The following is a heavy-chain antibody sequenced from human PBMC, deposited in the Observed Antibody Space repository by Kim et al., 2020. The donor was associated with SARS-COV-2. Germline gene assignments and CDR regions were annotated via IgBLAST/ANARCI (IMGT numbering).Heavy chain of an antibody. D-gene: IGHD3-3*01. V-gene: IGHV4-39*01. CDR1: GGSISSSSYY. CDR3: ASHDSRDFWCGYRSFYYFDY. CDR2: IYYSGST. Sequence: SETLSLTCTVSGGSISSSSYYWGWIRQPPGKGLEWIGSIYYSGSTYYNPSLKSRVTISVDTSNNQFSLKLSSVTAADTSVYYCASHDSRDFWCGYRSFYYFDYWGQGTLVTVSS. J-gene: IGHJ4*02.